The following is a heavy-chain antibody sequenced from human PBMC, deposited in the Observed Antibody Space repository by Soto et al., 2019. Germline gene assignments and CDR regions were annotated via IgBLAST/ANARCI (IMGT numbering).Heavy chain of an antibody. CDR3: ARHGRNPKIVRVKNYAAGF. CDR2: IYYDGTT. V-gene: IGHV4-39*01. J-gene: IGHJ1*01. D-gene: IGHD1-7*01. Sequence: PSETLSLTCSVSRGSISSTGYYWAWIRQPPGMGVEWIGAIYYDGTTYDTESLKSRVSIYVNTSKNQFSRKVNPGTEADTAVHXGARHGRNPKIVRVKNYAAGFWCQGIEVTVSS. CDR1: RGSISSTGYY.